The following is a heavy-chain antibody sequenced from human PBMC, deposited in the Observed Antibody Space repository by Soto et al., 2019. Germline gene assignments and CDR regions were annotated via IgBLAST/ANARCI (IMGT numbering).Heavy chain of an antibody. D-gene: IGHD2-15*01. Sequence: SVKVSCKASGGTFSSYTISWVRQAPGQGLEWMGRIIPILGIANYAQKFQGRVTITADKSTSAAYMELSSLRSEDTAVYYCARGGYCSGGSCYYSNWFDPWGQGTLVTVSS. CDR1: GGTFSSYT. J-gene: IGHJ5*02. V-gene: IGHV1-69*02. CDR2: IIPILGIA. CDR3: ARGGYCSGGSCYYSNWFDP.